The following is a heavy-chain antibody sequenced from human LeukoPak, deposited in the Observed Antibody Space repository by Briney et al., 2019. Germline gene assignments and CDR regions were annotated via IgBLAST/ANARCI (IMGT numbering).Heavy chain of an antibody. J-gene: IGHJ4*02. D-gene: IGHD2-21*01. CDR2: IGTAGDT. CDR1: GFTFSSYD. V-gene: IGHV3-13*01. CDR3: ARGPLLNSLFDY. Sequence: PGGSLRLSCAASGFTFSSYDMHWVRQATGKGLEWVSAIGTAGDTCYPGSVKGRFTISRENAMNSLYLQMNSLRAGDTAVYYCARGPLLNSLFDYWGQGTLVTVSS.